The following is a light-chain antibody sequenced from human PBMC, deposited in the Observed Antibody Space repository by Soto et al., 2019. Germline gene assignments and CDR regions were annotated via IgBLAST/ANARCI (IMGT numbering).Light chain of an antibody. Sequence: QSVLTQPPSASGAPGQRVTISCSGSSSNIGSNTVNWYQRLPGTAPKLLMYANNQRPSGVPDRFSGSKSGTSASLAISGLQSEDEADYYCAAWDDSLNGAVFGGGTQRTVL. CDR1: SSNIGSNT. CDR2: ANN. CDR3: AAWDDSLNGAV. V-gene: IGLV1-44*01. J-gene: IGLJ7*01.